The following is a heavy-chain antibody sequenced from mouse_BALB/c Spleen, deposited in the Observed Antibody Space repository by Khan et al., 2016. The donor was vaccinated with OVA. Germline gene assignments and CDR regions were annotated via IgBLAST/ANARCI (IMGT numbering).Heavy chain of an antibody. J-gene: IGHJ3*01. CDR3: ARGAGGDRFLY. Sequence: QVQLQQSGAELVRPGVSVKISCKGSGYTFTDFSMHWVKQRHAMSLEWIGVISTYYGDADYNQKFKDKATMTVDKSSNTAYMDLARLTSEDFAIYYCARGAGGDRFLYWGQGTLVTVSA. CDR1: GYTFTDFS. CDR2: ISTYYGDA. V-gene: IGHV1S137*01. D-gene: IGHD3-2*01.